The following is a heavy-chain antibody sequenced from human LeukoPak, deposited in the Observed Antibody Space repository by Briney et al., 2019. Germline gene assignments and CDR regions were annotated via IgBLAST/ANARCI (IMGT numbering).Heavy chain of an antibody. Sequence: QPGGSLRLSCVGSGFTFSRYWLNWVRQAPGKGLEWVSAISGSGGSTYYADSVKGRFTISRDNSKNTLYLQMNSLRAEDTAVYYCAKTPNDYGDSLEAMLFDIWGQGTMVTVSS. D-gene: IGHD4-17*01. V-gene: IGHV3-23*01. CDR2: ISGSGGST. CDR1: GFTFSRYW. J-gene: IGHJ3*02. CDR3: AKTPNDYGDSLEAMLFDI.